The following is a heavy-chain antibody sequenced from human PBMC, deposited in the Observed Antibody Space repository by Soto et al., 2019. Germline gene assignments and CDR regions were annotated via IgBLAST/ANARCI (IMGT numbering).Heavy chain of an antibody. CDR3: AKALEQWLPDDAFDI. D-gene: IGHD6-19*01. Sequence: QVQLVESGGGVVQPGRSLRLSCAASGFTFSSYGMHWVRQAPGKGLEWVAVISYDGSNKYYADSVKGRFTISRDNSKNTLYLQMNSLRAEETAVYYCAKALEQWLPDDAFDIWGQGTMVTVSS. J-gene: IGHJ3*02. CDR1: GFTFSSYG. V-gene: IGHV3-30*18. CDR2: ISYDGSNK.